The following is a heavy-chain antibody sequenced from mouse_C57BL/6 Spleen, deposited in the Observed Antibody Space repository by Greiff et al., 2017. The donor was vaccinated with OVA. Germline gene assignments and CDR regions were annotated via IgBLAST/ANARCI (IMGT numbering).Heavy chain of an antibody. Sequence: EVKLQQSGPGMVKPSQSLSLTCTVTGYSITSGYDWHWIRHFPGNKLEWMGYISYSGSTNYNPSLKSRISITHDTSKNHFFLKLNSVTTEDTATYYCAREDGNYFDYWGQGTALTVSS. CDR1: GYSITSGYD. J-gene: IGHJ2*01. CDR2: ISYSGST. V-gene: IGHV3-1*01. D-gene: IGHD2-1*01. CDR3: AREDGNYFDY.